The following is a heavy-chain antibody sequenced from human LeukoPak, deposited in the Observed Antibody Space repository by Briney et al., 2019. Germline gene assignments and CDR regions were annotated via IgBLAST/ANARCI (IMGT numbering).Heavy chain of an antibody. CDR3: ARVGDYGGNSGPNFDY. D-gene: IGHD4-23*01. J-gene: IGHJ4*02. CDR2: INPNSGGT. Sequence: ASVKVSCKASGYTFTGYYMHWVRQAPGQGLEWMGWINPNSGGTNYAQKFQGRVTMTRDTSISTAYMELSSLRSEDTAVYYCARVGDYGGNSGPNFDYWGQGTLVTVSS. V-gene: IGHV1-2*02. CDR1: GYTFTGYY.